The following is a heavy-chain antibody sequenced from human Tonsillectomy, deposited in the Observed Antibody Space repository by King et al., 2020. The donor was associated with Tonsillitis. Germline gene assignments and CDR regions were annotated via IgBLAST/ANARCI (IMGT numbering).Heavy chain of an antibody. CDR3: ARTPSSSTRG. D-gene: IGHD6-13*01. CDR2: IRSSGSTI. V-gene: IGHV3-48*03. Sequence: VQLVESGGGLVQPGGSLRLSCAASGCTFSRYERNWVRQAPGEGLEWASYIRSSGSTIYYTDSVKCRFTTSRDNAKNSLYLQMNSLRAEVTAVYYCARTPSSSTRGWGQGTLVTVSS. CDR1: GCTFSRYE. J-gene: IGHJ4*02.